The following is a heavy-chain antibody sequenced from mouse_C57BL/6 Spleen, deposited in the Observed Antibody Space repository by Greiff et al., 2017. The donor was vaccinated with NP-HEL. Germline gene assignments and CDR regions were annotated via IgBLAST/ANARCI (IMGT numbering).Heavy chain of an antibody. CDR1: GYSITSGYY. D-gene: IGHD1-1*01. CDR2: ISYDGSN. CDR3: AREYYYGSSAWFAY. Sequence: VQLQESGPGLVKPSQSLSLTCSVTGYSITSGYYWNWIRQFPGNKLEWMGYISYDGSNNYNPSLKNRISITRDTSKNQFFLKLNSVTTEETATYYCAREYYYGSSAWFAYWGQGTLVTVSA. V-gene: IGHV3-6*01. J-gene: IGHJ3*01.